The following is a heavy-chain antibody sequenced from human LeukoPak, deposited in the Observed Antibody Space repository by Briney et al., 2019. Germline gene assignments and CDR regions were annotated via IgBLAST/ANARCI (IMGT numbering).Heavy chain of an antibody. Sequence: QPGGSLRLSCAASGFTLSSYWMHWVRQAPGKGLVSVSRINSDGSDTIYGDSVKGRFTISRDNAKNTLYLQMDSLRAEDTAVYYCARDLNRRVFTDPWGQGTLVTVSS. CDR2: INSDGSDT. J-gene: IGHJ5*02. V-gene: IGHV3-74*01. CDR3: ARDLNRRVFTDP. CDR1: GFTLSSYW.